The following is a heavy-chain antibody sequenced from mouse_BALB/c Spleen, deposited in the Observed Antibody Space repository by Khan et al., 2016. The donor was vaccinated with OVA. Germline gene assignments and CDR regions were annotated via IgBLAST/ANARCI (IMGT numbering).Heavy chain of an antibody. J-gene: IGHJ4*01. CDR1: GYTFTSYT. CDR3: AGGTYYAMNY. CDR2: INPSSGYT. V-gene: IGHV1-4*01. D-gene: IGHD3-3*01. Sequence: QVQLQQSGAELARPGASVKMSCKASGYTFTSYTMHWVKQRPGQGLEWIGYINPSSGYTNYNQKFKDKATLTADKSSSTAYMHLSSLTSEDSAVYYCAGGTYYAMNYGGQGTAVTVTS.